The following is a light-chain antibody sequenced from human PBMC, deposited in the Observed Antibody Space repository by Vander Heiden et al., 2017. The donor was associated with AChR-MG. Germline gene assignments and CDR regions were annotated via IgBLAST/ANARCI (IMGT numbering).Light chain of an antibody. V-gene: IGKV3-11*01. Sequence: EIVLTQSPATLSLSPGERATLSCRASQSVSSYLAWYQQKPGQAPSLLIYDASNRATGIPARFSGSGSGTDFTLTISSLEPEDFAVYYCQQRSNGPPITFGQGTRLEIK. CDR3: QQRSNGPPIT. J-gene: IGKJ5*01. CDR1: QSVSSY. CDR2: DAS.